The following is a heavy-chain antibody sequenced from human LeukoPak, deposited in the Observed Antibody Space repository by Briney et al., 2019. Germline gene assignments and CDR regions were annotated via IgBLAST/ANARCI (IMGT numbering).Heavy chain of an antibody. J-gene: IGHJ6*03. D-gene: IGHD5-12*01. CDR3: AKDSATAYYYMDV. CDR1: GFTFDDYT. CDR2: ISWDGGST. V-gene: IGHV3-43*01. Sequence: GGSLRLSCAASGFTFDDYTMYWVRQAPGKGLEWVSLISWDGGSTYYVDSVKGRFTISRDNSKNSLYLQMNSLRTEDTALYYCAKDSATAYYYMDVWGKGTTVTVSS.